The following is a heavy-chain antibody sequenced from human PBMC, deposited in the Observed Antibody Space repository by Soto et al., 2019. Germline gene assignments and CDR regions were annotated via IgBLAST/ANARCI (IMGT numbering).Heavy chain of an antibody. D-gene: IGHD2-15*01. CDR3: ARDPLPSGGIIGGVDY. Sequence: GGSLRLSCAASGFTFSSYAMHWVRQAPGKGLEWVAVISYDGSNKYYADSVKGRFTISRDNSKNTLYLQMNSLRAEDTAVYYCARDPLPSGGIIGGVDYWGQGTLVTVSS. J-gene: IGHJ4*02. CDR1: GFTFSSYA. CDR2: ISYDGSNK. V-gene: IGHV3-30-3*01.